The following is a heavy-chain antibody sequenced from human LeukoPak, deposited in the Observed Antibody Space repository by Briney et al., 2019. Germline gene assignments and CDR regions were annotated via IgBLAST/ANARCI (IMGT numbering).Heavy chain of an antibody. J-gene: IGHJ4*02. CDR2: INEDGSNK. D-gene: IGHD6-19*01. CDR1: GWGC. CDR3: TRVIVAVPGYFDYFDF. V-gene: IGHV3-7*01. Sequence: GGALRLACAASGWGCMKLIREAPGKGLEWVANINEDGSNKWHLGSVKGRFTVSRDNARNSLYLQMNSLRVEDTAVYYCTRVIVAVPGYFDYFDFWGQGVLVTVSS.